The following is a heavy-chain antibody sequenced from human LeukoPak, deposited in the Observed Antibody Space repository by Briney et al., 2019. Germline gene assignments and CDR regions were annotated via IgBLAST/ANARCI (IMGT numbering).Heavy chain of an antibody. D-gene: IGHD3-3*01. CDR3: AKLYYDFWSGQYFDY. Sequence: PGGSLRLSCAASGFTFSTFSSYAMTWVRQAPGKGLEWVSVISASGDSAYYADSVKGRFTISRDNSKNTPYLQMNSLRAEDTAVYHCAKLYYDFWSGQYFDYWGQGALVTVSS. CDR2: ISASGDSA. V-gene: IGHV3-23*01. CDR1: GFTFSTFSSYA. J-gene: IGHJ4*02.